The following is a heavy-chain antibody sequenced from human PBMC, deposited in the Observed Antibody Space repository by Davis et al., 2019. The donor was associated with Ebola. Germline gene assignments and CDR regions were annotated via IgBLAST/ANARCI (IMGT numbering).Heavy chain of an antibody. CDR2: IYHSGST. J-gene: IGHJ6*04. V-gene: IGHV4-4*02. Sequence: SETLSLTCAVSGGSINSHNCWSWVRQPPGKGLEWIGEIYHSGSTNYNPSLKSRVTISVDKSKNQFSLKLSSVTAADTAVYYCARDGDTIFGVARRYGMDVWGKGTTVTVSS. D-gene: IGHD3-3*01. CDR1: GGSINSHNC. CDR3: ARDGDTIFGVARRYGMDV.